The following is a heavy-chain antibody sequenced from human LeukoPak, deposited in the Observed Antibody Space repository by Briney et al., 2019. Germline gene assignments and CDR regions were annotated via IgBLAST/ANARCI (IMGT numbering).Heavy chain of an antibody. CDR1: GFTFSSYS. CDR2: ISSSSSYI. Sequence: GGSLRLSCAASGFTFSSYSMTWVRQAPGKGLGWVSSISSSSSYIYYADSVKGRFTISRDNAKNSLYLQMNSLRAEDTAVYYCARDRAFRYYGSGSRHELEYFQHWGQGTLVTVSS. CDR3: ARDRAFRYYGSGSRHELEYFQH. V-gene: IGHV3-21*01. J-gene: IGHJ1*01. D-gene: IGHD3-10*01.